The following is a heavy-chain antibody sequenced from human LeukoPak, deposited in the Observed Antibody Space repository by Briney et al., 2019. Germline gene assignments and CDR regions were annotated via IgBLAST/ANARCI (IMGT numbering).Heavy chain of an antibody. CDR2: IYYSGST. CDR1: GGSISSRSYY. J-gene: IGHJ4*02. CDR3: ARQLYYYDSSGYYYLVYFDS. V-gene: IGHV4-39*01. D-gene: IGHD3-22*01. Sequence: SETLSLTCTVSGGSISSRSYYWGWLRQPPGMGLEWFGSIYYSGSTYYKPSLKSRVAISVDTSKNQFSLKLSSVTAADTAVYYCARQLYYYDSSGYYYLVYFDSWGQGTLVTVSS.